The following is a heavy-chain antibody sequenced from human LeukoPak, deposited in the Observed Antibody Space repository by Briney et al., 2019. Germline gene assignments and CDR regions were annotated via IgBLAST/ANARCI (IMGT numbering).Heavy chain of an antibody. CDR1: GFTFSSYA. CDR3: ARRSPDDQTYYYDSSGYYWSSANYGMDV. J-gene: IGHJ6*02. D-gene: IGHD3-22*01. CDR2: ISYDGSNK. V-gene: IGHV3-30-3*01. Sequence: PGGSLRLSCAASGFTFSSYAMHWVRQAPGKGLEWVAVISYDGSNKYYADSVKGRFTISRDNSKNTLYLQMNSLRAEDTAVYYCARRSPDDQTYYYDSSGYYWSSANYGMDVWGQGTTVTVSS.